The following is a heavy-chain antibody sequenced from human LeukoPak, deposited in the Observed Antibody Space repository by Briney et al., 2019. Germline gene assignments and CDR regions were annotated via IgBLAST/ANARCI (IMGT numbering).Heavy chain of an antibody. Sequence: GGSLKISCKGSGYSFTSYWIGWVRQMPGKGLEWMGIIYPGDSDTRYSPSFQGQVTISADKSISTAYLQWSSLKASDTAMYYCARQHYYYDSSGHYKAFDIWGQGTMVTVSS. CDR3: ARQHYYYDSSGHYKAFDI. V-gene: IGHV5-51*01. CDR1: GYSFTSYW. CDR2: IYPGDSDT. J-gene: IGHJ3*02. D-gene: IGHD3-22*01.